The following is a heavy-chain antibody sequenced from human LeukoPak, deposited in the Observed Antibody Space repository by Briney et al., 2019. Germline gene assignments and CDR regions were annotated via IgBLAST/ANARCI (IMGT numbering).Heavy chain of an antibody. V-gene: IGHV1-2*04. CDR2: INPNSGGT. CDR1: GYTFTAYY. J-gene: IGHJ5*02. D-gene: IGHD3-9*01. CDR3: ARGGYDILTGWKSWFDP. Sequence: EASVTVSCTASGYTFTAYYMHWVRQAPGQGLEWLGWINPNSGGTSYAQKFQGWVTMTRDTSISTAYMELSSLRSDDTAVYYCARGGYDILTGWKSWFDPWGQGTLVTVSS.